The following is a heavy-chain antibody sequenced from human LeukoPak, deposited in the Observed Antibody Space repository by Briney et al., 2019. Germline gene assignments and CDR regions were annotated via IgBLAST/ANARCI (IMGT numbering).Heavy chain of an antibody. V-gene: IGHV3-23*01. CDR2: ISGSGGST. CDR1: GFTFSDYY. CDR3: AKDHVVTMIVVVGFDAFDI. D-gene: IGHD3-22*01. J-gene: IGHJ3*02. Sequence: GGSLRLSCAASGFTFSDYYMSWIRQAPGKGLEWVSAISGSGGSTYYADSVKGRFTISRDNSKNTLYLQMNSLRAEDTAVYYCAKDHVVTMIVVVGFDAFDIWGQGTMVTVSS.